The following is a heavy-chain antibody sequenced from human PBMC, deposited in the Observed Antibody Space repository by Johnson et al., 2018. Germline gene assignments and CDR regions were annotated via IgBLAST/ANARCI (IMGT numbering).Heavy chain of an antibody. V-gene: IGHV3-9*01. D-gene: IGHD6-13*01. Sequence: EVQLVESGGGLVQPGRSXRLSCAASGFTFDDYAMHWVRPAPGKGLEWVSGVSWNSGSIGYADSVKGRFTISRDNAKNSLYLQMNSLRTEDTAVYYCAKDWEVAAVDTGGYFHHWGQGTLVTVSS. CDR3: AKDWEVAAVDTGGYFHH. CDR1: GFTFDDYA. J-gene: IGHJ1*01. CDR2: VSWNSGSI.